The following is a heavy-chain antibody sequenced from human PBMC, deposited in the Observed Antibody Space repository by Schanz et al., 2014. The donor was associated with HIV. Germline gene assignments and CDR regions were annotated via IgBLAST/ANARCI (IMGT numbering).Heavy chain of an antibody. CDR3: ARDSPVAAGPLDY. J-gene: IGHJ4*02. Sequence: QVQLVQSGAEVTKPGSSVKVFCRASGGTFINYAFSWVRQAPGQGLEWMGGIIPLFGTSNYAQKFQGRAPITADESTSTAYMELNSLRSEDTAVYYCARDSPVAAGPLDYWGQGTLVTVSS. D-gene: IGHD6-6*01. CDR2: IIPLFGTS. CDR1: GGTFINYA. V-gene: IGHV1-69*01.